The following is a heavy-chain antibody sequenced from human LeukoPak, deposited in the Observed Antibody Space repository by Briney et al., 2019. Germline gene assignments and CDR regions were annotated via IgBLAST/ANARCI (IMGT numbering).Heavy chain of an antibody. CDR1: GDSVSSNSAA. D-gene: IGHD6-19*01. Sequence: SQTLSLTCAISGDSVSSNSAAWNWIRQSPSRGLEWLGRTYYRSKWYNDYAVSVKSRITINPDTSKNQFSLQLNSVTPEDTAVYYCARDCPSGIQSAVAGFSVSHYYYYMDVWGKGTTVTVSS. J-gene: IGHJ6*03. V-gene: IGHV6-1*01. CDR2: TYYRSKWYN. CDR3: ARDCPSGIQSAVAGFSVSHYYYYMDV.